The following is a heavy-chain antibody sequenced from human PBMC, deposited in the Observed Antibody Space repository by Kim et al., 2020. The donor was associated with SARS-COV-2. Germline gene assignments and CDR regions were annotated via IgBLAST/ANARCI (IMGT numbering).Heavy chain of an antibody. V-gene: IGHV3-30*03. CDR2: ISYDGSNK. D-gene: IGHD6-13*01. Sequence: GGSLRLSCAASGFTFSSYGMHWVRQAPGKGLEWVAVISYDGSNKYYADSVKGRFPISRDNFKNTLYLQMNSLRAEDTAVNYCSGGGIAAAGNYWGQGTLV. J-gene: IGHJ4*02. CDR1: GFTFSSYG. CDR3: SGGGIAAAGNY.